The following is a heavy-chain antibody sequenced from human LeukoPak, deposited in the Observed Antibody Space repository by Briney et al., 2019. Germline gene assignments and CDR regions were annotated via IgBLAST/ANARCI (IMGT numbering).Heavy chain of an antibody. Sequence: SETLSLTRAVYGGSFSGYYWSWIRQPPGKGLEWIGEVNHSGSSNYNPSLKSRVTISVDTSKNQFSLKLSSVTAADTAVYYCARGGDGDYYFQHWGQGTLVTVSS. D-gene: IGHD4-17*01. V-gene: IGHV4-34*01. CDR2: VNHSGSS. CDR3: ARGGDGDYYFQH. CDR1: GGSFSGYY. J-gene: IGHJ1*01.